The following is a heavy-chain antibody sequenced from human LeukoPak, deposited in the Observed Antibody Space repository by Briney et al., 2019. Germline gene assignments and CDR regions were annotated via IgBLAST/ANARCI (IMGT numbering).Heavy chain of an antibody. CDR3: ARETAGSSWTHYYYYYYMDV. CDR1: GGSISSSNW. J-gene: IGHJ6*03. D-gene: IGHD6-13*01. V-gene: IGHV4-4*02. Sequence: SETLSLTCAVSGGSISSSNWWSWVRQPPGKGLEWIGEIHHSGSTNYNPSLKSRVTISVDKSKNQFSLKLSSVTAADTAVYYCARETAGSSWTHYYYYYYMDVWGKGTAVTISS. CDR2: IHHSGST.